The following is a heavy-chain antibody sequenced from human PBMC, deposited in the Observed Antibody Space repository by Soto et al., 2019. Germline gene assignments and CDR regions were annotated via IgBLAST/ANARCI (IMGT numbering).Heavy chain of an antibody. V-gene: IGHV4-4*02. CDR2: THHSGGA. CDR3: APLFGP. CDR1: SGSIIGTNW. D-gene: IGHD3-16*01. Sequence: SETLSLTCAVSSGSIIGTNWWTWVRRPPGKGLEWIGETHHSGGANYNPSLKSRVTISVDISKSQFSLKLASLTAADTAVYYWAPLFGPWGKGMLVPVSP. J-gene: IGHJ5*02.